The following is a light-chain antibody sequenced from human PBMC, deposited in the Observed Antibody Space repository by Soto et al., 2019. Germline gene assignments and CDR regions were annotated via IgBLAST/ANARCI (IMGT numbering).Light chain of an antibody. CDR2: AAS. J-gene: IGKJ1*01. Sequence: DIQMTQSPSSLSASVGDRVTITCRASQSISSYLNWYQQKPGKAPKLLIYAASSLQSGVPSRFSGSGSGTDFTLTISSLQPEDFATYSCQQSYSTWTFGQGNKVEIK. CDR1: QSISSY. V-gene: IGKV1-39*01. CDR3: QQSYSTWT.